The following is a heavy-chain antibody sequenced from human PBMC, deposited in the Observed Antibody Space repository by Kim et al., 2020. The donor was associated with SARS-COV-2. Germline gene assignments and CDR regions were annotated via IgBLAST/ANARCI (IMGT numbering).Heavy chain of an antibody. J-gene: IGHJ6*02. Sequence: GGSLRLSCAASGFTFSSYSMNWVRQAPGKGLEWVSSISSSSSYIYYADSVKGRFTISRDNAKNPLYLQMNSLRAEDTAVYYCARDGHYYDSTSYYYGMDVWGQGTTVTVSS. CDR3: ARDGHYYDSTSYYYGMDV. D-gene: IGHD3-22*01. CDR2: ISSSSSYI. CDR1: GFTFSSYS. V-gene: IGHV3-21*01.